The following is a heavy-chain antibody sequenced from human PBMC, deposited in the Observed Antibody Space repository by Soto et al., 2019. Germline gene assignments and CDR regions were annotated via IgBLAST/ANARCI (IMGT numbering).Heavy chain of an antibody. D-gene: IGHD1-26*01. Sequence: QITLNESGPTLVKPTQTLTLTCTLSGFSHSTSGVAVGWIRQPPGQALEWLGHIYWNDDKYYSTSLKSRLSLSKDTSKNQVVLTMTNVDPLDTGTYYCARLLSAALFSYDLWGQGTLVTVSS. CDR2: IYWNDDK. V-gene: IGHV2-5*01. CDR3: ARLLSAALFSYDL. J-gene: IGHJ5*02. CDR1: GFSHSTSGVA.